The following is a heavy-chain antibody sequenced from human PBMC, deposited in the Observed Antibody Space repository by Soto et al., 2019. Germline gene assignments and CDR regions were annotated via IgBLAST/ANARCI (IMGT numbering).Heavy chain of an antibody. CDR2: ISTSSRTI. D-gene: IGHD4-17*01. Sequence: GGSLRLSCAASGFSFSSYGMNWVRQAPGKGLEWVSYISTSSRTIYYADSVKGRFTISRDNAKNSLYLQMNSLRAEDTAVYYCARESGTVTTSYFDYWGQGTLVTVSS. CDR3: ARESGTVTTSYFDY. J-gene: IGHJ4*02. CDR1: GFSFSSYG. V-gene: IGHV3-48*01.